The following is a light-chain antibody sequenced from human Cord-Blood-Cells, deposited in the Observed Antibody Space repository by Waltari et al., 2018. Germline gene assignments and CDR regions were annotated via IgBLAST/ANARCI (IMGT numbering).Light chain of an antibody. CDR2: DAS. V-gene: IGKV1-5*01. CDR1: QSISSW. CDR3: QQYNSYSHT. Sequence: IQMTQSPSTLSASVGDRVTITCRASQSISSWLAWYQQKPGKAPKLLIYDASSLESGVPSRFSGSGSRTEFTLTISSLQPDDFATYYCQQYNSYSHTFGQGTKLEIK. J-gene: IGKJ2*01.